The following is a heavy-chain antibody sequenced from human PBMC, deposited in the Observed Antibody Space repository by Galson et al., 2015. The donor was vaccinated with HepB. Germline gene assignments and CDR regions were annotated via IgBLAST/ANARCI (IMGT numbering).Heavy chain of an antibody. Sequence: SVKVSCKASGYTFTSYDINWVRQATGQGLEWMGKFQGRVTMTRHTSISTACMELSSLRSEDTAVYYCARGNSGWASFDYWGQGTLVTVSS. J-gene: IGHJ4*02. CDR3: ARGNSGWASFDY. D-gene: IGHD6-19*01. V-gene: IGHV1-8*01. CDR1: GYTFTSYD.